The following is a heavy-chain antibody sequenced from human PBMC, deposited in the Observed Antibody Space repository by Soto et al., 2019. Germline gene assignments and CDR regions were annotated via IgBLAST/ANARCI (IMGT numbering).Heavy chain of an antibody. Sequence: QVQLVESGGGVVQPGRSLRVSCVASGFTFSNYVMHWVRQAPGKGLEWVAGISIDGKSEHYADSVKGRFTISRENSKNSWYLQMNSLRIEDMAVYYCGREDYGSGRAGTFCQWGQGTLVTVSS. CDR3: GREDYGSGRAGTFCQ. CDR1: GFTFSNYV. D-gene: IGHD2-21*01. V-gene: IGHV3-30*04. CDR2: ISIDGKSE. J-gene: IGHJ1*01.